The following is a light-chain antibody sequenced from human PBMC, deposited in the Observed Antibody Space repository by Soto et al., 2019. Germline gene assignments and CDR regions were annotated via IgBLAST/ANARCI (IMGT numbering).Light chain of an antibody. Sequence: DIHMTQSPSSVSASVGDRVTITCRASQGISSWLAWLQQKPGKATTLLIYTVSSLQCEVVSRFSGSGSGTDFTLTISSLQPEDFATYYCQQANSFPLTFGGGTKVEIK. CDR3: QQANSFPLT. CDR1: QGISSW. V-gene: IGKV1-12*01. CDR2: TVS. J-gene: IGKJ4*01.